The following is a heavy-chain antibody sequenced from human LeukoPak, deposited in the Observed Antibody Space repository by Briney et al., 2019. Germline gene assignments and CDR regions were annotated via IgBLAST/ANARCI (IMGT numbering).Heavy chain of an antibody. V-gene: IGHV4-34*01. J-gene: IGHJ6*02. D-gene: IGHD3-10*01. Sequence: PSETLSLTCAVYGGSFSGYYWSWIRQPPGKGLEWIGEINHSGSTNYNPSLKSRVTISVDTSKNQFSLKLSSVTAADTAVYYCAGGASGDYYYYGMDVWGQGTTVTVSS. CDR3: AGGASGDYYYYGMDV. CDR2: INHSGST. CDR1: GGSFSGYY.